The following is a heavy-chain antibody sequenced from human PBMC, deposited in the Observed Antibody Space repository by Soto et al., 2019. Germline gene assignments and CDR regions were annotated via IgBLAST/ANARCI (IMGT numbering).Heavy chain of an antibody. CDR1: GFTFNDYS. CDR2: ISGNSGAI. CDR3: AKGSAAAGGKIGYFDY. Sequence: GGSLRLSCAASGFTFNDYSMHLVRQAPGKGLEWVSGISGNSGAIGYAESAKGRFTISRDNAKNSLHLQMNSLRAEDSALYYCAKGSAAAGGKIGYFDYWGQGTVVTVSS. J-gene: IGHJ4*02. D-gene: IGHD6-13*01. V-gene: IGHV3-9*01.